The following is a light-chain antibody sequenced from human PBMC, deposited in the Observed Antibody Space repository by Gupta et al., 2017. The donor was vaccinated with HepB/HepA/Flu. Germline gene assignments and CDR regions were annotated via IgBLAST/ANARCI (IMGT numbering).Light chain of an antibody. V-gene: IGKV1-9*01. CDR2: AAS. Sequence: DIQLTQSPSFLSASVGDRVTITCRASQGIASYLAWYQQKPGKAPKLLIYAASTLQSGVPSRFSGSASGTEFTLTISSLQPEDFATYYCQQRNSYPWTFGQGTKVEIK. CDR1: QGIASY. CDR3: QQRNSYPWT. J-gene: IGKJ1*01.